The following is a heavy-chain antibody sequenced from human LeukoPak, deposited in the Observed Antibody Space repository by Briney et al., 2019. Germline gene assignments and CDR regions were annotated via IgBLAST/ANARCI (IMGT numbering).Heavy chain of an antibody. J-gene: IGHJ3*02. V-gene: IGHV1-2*02. CDR1: GYTFTAYY. CDR2: INPNSGGT. CDR3: AGDYYDSSGFGAFDI. D-gene: IGHD3-22*01. Sequence: ASVKVSFKASGYTFTAYYMHWVRQAPGQGLEWMGWINPNSGGTNYAQKFQGRVTMTRDTSISTAYMELSRLRSDDTAVYYCAGDYYDSSGFGAFDIWGQGTMVTVSS.